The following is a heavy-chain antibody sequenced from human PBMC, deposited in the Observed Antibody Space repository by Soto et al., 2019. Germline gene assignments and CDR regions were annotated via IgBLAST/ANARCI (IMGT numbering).Heavy chain of an antibody. CDR2: IYAADSRT. J-gene: IGHJ4*02. V-gene: IGHV5-51*01. D-gene: IGHD1-1*01. Sequence: GESLKISCKSSGYTFTTYWIGWVRQMPGKGLEWMAIIYAADSRTKYSPSFEGQVTISADRSTTTAYLQWNSLKASDSAMYYCARARNGDFHWDYWGQGTLVTVSS. CDR3: ARARNGDFHWDY. CDR1: GYTFTTYW.